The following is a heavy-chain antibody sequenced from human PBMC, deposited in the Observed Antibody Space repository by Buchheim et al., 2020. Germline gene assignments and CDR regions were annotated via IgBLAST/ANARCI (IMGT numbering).Heavy chain of an antibody. CDR1: GYNFDTSW. D-gene: IGHD4-11*01. CDR3: ARQGSTITRWFDS. Sequence: EVQLVQSGAEMKKPREFLKISCKGSGYNFDTSWIGWVRQMPGKGLEWMGIIYPRDSEIRYGPSFQGQVTISADRSINTAYLQWSSLKASDTAMYYCARQGSTITRWFDSWGQGTL. CDR2: IYPRDSEI. V-gene: IGHV5-51*01. J-gene: IGHJ5*01.